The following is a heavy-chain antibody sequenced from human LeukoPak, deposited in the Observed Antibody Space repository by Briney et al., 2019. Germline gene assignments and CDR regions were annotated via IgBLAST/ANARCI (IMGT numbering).Heavy chain of an antibody. Sequence: GSLRLSCTASGFTFGDYALSWFRQPPGKGLEWIGEINHSGSTNYNPSLKSRVTISVDTSKNQFSLKLSSVTAADTAVYYCARDYRILPFDYWGQGTLVTVSS. D-gene: IGHD4-11*01. CDR1: GFTFGDYA. V-gene: IGHV4-34*01. CDR3: ARDYRILPFDY. CDR2: INHSGST. J-gene: IGHJ4*02.